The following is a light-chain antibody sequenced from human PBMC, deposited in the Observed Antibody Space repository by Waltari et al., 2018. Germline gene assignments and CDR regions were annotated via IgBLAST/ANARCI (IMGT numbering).Light chain of an antibody. CDR3: QQLKSFLFT. CDR2: GTS. J-gene: IGKJ5*01. CDR1: QGSNSY. V-gene: IGKV1-9*01. Sequence: DIQLTQSPSFLSASVVDRVTITCRASQGSNSYLAWDQQKPGKAPKLLIYGTSTVQSGVPSRFSGSGSGTEFTLTISSLQPEDFATYYCQQLKSFLFTFGQGTRLDIK.